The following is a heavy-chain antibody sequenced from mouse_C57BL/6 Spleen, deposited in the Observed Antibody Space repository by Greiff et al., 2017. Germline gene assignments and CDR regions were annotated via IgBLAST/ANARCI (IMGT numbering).Heavy chain of an antibody. CDR2: IYPGSGST. V-gene: IGHV1-55*01. CDR1: GYTFTSYW. CDR3: ARGSYDGYYAWYFEV. J-gene: IGHJ1*03. Sequence: VQLQQSGAELVKPGASVKMSCKASGYTFTSYWITWVKQRPGQGLEWIGDIYPGSGSTNYNDKFKSKATLTVDTSSRTAYNQLSSLTSEDSAVYYCARGSYDGYYAWYFEVWGTGTTVTVSS. D-gene: IGHD2-3*01.